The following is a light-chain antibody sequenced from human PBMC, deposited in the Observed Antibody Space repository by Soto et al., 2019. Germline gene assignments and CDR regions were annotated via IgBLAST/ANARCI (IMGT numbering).Light chain of an antibody. CDR1: QCVSSSY. J-gene: IGKJ5*01. Sequence: SVSRGGGDLGCCRASQCVSSSYLAWYQQKPGQAPRLLIYGASSRATGIPDRFSGCGSATAYTLTLSRLDPGDSALQYCQHHGRAPSTVCQGTRLEIK. CDR2: GAS. CDR3: QHHGRAPST. V-gene: IGKV3-20*01.